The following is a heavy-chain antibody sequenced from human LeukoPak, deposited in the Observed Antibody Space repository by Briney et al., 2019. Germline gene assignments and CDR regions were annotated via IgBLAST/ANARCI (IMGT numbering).Heavy chain of an antibody. V-gene: IGHV4-39*07. CDR2: IYYSGTT. CDR1: GGSISSGSYY. J-gene: IGHJ3*02. CDR3: ARRRSYDYVWGSYRYKEVDAFDI. D-gene: IGHD3-16*02. Sequence: SEALSLTCTVSGGSISSGSYYWVWIRQPPGKGLEWIGTIYYSGTTYYNPSLKSRVTISVDTSKNQLSLKLSSVTAADTAVYYCARRRSYDYVWGSYRYKEVDAFDIWGQGTMVTVSS.